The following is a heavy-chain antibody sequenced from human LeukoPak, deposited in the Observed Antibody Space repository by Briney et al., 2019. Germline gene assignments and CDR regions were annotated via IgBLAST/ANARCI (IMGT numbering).Heavy chain of an antibody. J-gene: IGHJ6*04. CDR1: GFTFSSYW. D-gene: IGHD6-13*01. CDR3: ARDSSSWYVGDYYGMDV. Sequence: GGSLRLSCAASGFTFSSYWMSWVRQAPGKGLEWVANIKQDGSEKYYVDSVKGRFTISRDNAKNSLYLQMNSLRAEDTAVYYCARDSSSWYVGDYYGMDVWGKGTTVTVSS. CDR2: IKQDGSEK. V-gene: IGHV3-7*03.